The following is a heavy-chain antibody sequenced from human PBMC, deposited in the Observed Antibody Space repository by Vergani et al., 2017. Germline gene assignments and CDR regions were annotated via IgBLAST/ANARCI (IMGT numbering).Heavy chain of an antibody. Sequence: QVQLQESGPGLVKPSQTLSLTCTVSGGSISSDSYYWNWIRQPAGKGLEWIGRIYITGSTNYNPSLKSRVTISVDTSKNQFSLSLTSVTAADTAVYYCARLGGGVRGSVNYNFYVWGQGTLVTVSS. CDR2: IYITGST. CDR1: GGSISSDSYY. CDR3: ARLGGGVRGSVNYNFYV. J-gene: IGHJ4*02. D-gene: IGHD3-10*01. V-gene: IGHV4-61*02.